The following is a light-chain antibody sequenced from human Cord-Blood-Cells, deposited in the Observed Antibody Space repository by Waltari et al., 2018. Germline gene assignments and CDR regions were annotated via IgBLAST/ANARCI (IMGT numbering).Light chain of an antibody. CDR1: ISNVVGYNS. CDR2: DVS. J-gene: IGLJ3*02. CDR3: SSYTSNSTWV. Sequence: QSALTQPASVSGSPGPSITFSFTGTISNVVGYNSVSWYQQHPGKAPKVMINDVSTRPSGVSNRYTGTKSGTTASLTISGLQAEDEADYYCSSYTSNSTWVFGGCTKLTVL. V-gene: IGLV2-14*03.